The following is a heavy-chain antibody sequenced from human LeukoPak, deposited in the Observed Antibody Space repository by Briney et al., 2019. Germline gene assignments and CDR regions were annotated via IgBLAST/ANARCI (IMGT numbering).Heavy chain of an antibody. V-gene: IGHV1-69*13. CDR3: ERDREMATRVFDY. J-gene: IGHJ4*02. Sequence: ASVKVSCKASGGTFSSYAISWVRQAPGQGLEWMGGIIPIFGTANYAQKFQGRVTITADESTSTAYMELSSLRSEDTAVYYCERDREMATRVFDYWGQGTLVTVSS. CDR2: IIPIFGTA. CDR1: GGTFSSYA. D-gene: IGHD5-24*01.